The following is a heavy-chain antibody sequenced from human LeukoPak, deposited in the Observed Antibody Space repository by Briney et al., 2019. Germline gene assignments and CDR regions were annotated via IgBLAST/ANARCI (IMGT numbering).Heavy chain of an antibody. CDR2: INPNSGGT. CDR3: ARGSGSYSWYAFDI. CDR1: GYTFTGYY. D-gene: IGHD1-26*01. J-gene: IGHJ3*02. V-gene: IGHV1-2*06. Sequence: GASVKVSCKASGYTFTGYYMHWVRQAPGQGLEWMGRINPNSGGTNYAQKFQGRVTMTRDTSISTAYTELSRLRSDDTAVYYCARGSGSYSWYAFDIWGQGTMVTVSS.